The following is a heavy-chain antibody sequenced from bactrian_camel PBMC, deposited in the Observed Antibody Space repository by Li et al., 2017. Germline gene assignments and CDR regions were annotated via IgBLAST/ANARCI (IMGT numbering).Heavy chain of an antibody. CDR2: INSGGGST. D-gene: IGHD3*01. CDR1: GLPFNDYA. Sequence: EVQLVESGGGLVQPGVSLTLSCEASGLPFNDYAMSWVPQAPGKGLEWVPVINSGGGSTSYADSVKGRFTISRDNAKNTLYLQMNSLKTEDTAVYYCATAVRFWGQGTQVTV. CDR3: ATAVRF. J-gene: IGHJ6*01. V-gene: IGHV3S31*01.